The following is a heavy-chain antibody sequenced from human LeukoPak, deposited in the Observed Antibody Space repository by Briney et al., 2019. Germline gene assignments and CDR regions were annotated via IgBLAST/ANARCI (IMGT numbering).Heavy chain of an antibody. CDR2: ISGYNGKT. CDR1: GYTFTHYV. Sequence: ASVKVSRKPSGYTFTHYVISWVPQAPGQGFEWMGWISGYNGKTDYSQKFHARVTMTTDTSTSTAYMELRSLASDDTAVYYCARDIAVSQFDSWGQGTLVTVSS. D-gene: IGHD1-14*01. V-gene: IGHV1-18*01. J-gene: IGHJ4*02. CDR3: ARDIAVSQFDS.